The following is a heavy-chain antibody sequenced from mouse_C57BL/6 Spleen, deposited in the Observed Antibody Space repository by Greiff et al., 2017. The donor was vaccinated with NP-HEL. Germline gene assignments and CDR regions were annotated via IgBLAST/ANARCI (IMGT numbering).Heavy chain of an antibody. CDR1: GYTFTDYN. CDR2: INPNNGGT. V-gene: IGHV1-18*01. D-gene: IGHD1-1*01. CDR3: ARRTTPTVVAYYFDY. Sequence: VQLQQSGPELVKPGASVKIPCKASGYTFTDYNMDWVKQSHGKSLEWIGDINPNNGGTIYNQKFKGKATLTVDKSSSTAYMELRSLTSEDTAVYYCARRTTPTVVAYYFDYWGQGTTLTVSS. J-gene: IGHJ2*01.